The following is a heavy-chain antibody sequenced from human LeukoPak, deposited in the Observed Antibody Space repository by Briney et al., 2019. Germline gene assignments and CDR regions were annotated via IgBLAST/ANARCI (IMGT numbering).Heavy chain of an antibody. CDR3: TRQLEMATSDFDY. D-gene: IGHD5-24*01. Sequence: GGSLRLSCAASGFTFSGSAMHWVRQASGKGLEWVGRIRSKANNYATAYATSVKGRFTISRDDSENTAYLQMSSLKTEDTAVYYCTRQLEMATSDFDYWGQGTLVTVSS. J-gene: IGHJ4*02. CDR2: IRSKANNYAT. V-gene: IGHV3-73*01. CDR1: GFTFSGSA.